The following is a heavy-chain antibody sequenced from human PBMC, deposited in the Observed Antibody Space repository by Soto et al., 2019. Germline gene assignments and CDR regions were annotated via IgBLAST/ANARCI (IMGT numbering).Heavy chain of an antibody. CDR1: GFTFSSYG. V-gene: IGHV3-33*01. J-gene: IGHJ6*02. Sequence: PGGSLRLSCAASGFTFSSYGMHWVRQAPGKGLEWVAVIWYDGSNKYYADTVKGRFTISRDNSKNTLYLKMNSLRAEDTALYYCARVLFGDFWSGYYLYYYGMDVWGQGTTVTVSS. D-gene: IGHD3-3*01. CDR2: IWYDGSNK. CDR3: ARVLFGDFWSGYYLYYYGMDV.